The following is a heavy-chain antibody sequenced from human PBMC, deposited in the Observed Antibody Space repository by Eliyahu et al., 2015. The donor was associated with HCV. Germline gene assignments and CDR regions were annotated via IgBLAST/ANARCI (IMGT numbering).Heavy chain of an antibody. CDR1: GFXXSSYS. CDR3: ARDLSSGYPNWFDP. V-gene: IGHV3-21*01. D-gene: IGHD3-22*01. Sequence: EVQLVESGGGLVKPGGSLRLSCAASGFXXSSYSMNWVRQAPGKGLGWVSSISSSSSYIYYADSVKGRFTISRDNAKNSLYLQMNSLRAEDTAVYYCARDLSSGYPNWFDPWGQGTLVTVSS. J-gene: IGHJ5*02. CDR2: ISSSSSYI.